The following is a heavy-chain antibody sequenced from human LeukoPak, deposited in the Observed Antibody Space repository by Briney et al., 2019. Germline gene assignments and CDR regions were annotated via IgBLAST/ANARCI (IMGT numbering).Heavy chain of an antibody. V-gene: IGHV3-21*01. CDR2: ISSSSSYI. J-gene: IGHJ4*02. Sequence: PGGSLRLSCAASGFTFSSYCMNWVRQAPGKGREWVSSISSSSSYIYYADSVKGRFTISRDNAKNSPYLQMNSLRAEDTAVYYCASVPPIAAAGTDDDDRGQGTLVTVSS. D-gene: IGHD6-13*01. CDR1: GFTFSSYC. CDR3: ASVPPIAAAGTDDDD.